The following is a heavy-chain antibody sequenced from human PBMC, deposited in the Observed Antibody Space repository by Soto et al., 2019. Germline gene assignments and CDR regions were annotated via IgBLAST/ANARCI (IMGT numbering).Heavy chain of an antibody. CDR3: ARELPKKYSSSSRYYYGMDV. V-gene: IGHV4-4*07. D-gene: IGHD6-6*01. CDR1: GGSISSYY. J-gene: IGHJ6*02. Sequence: SEPLSLTCTVSGGSISSYYWSWIRQPAGKGLEWIGRIYTSGSTNYNPSLKSRVTMSVDTSKNQFSLKLSSVTAADTAVYYCARELPKKYSSSSRYYYGMDVWGQGTTVTVSS. CDR2: IYTSGST.